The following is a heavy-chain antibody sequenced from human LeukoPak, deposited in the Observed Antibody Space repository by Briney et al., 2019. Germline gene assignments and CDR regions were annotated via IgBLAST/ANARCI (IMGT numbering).Heavy chain of an antibody. CDR2: INPSGGST. J-gene: IGHJ3*02. D-gene: IGHD4-11*01. V-gene: IGHV1-46*01. CDR3: AADGTVTTEDAFDI. Sequence: ASVKVSCKASGYTFTNYYIHWVRQAPGQGLECMGIINPSGGSTSYAQKFQGRVTMTRDMSTSTVYMELSSLRSEDTAVYYCAADGTVTTEDAFDIWGQGTMVTVSS. CDR1: GYTFTNYY.